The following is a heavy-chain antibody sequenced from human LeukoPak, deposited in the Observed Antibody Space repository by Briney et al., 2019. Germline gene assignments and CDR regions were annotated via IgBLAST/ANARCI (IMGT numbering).Heavy chain of an antibody. Sequence: GRSLRLSCAASGFTFSSYGMHWVRQAPGKGLEWVAVISYDGSNKYYADSVKGRFTISRDNSKNTLYLQMNSLRAEDTAVYYCARAHIYSSSWKFDYWGQGTLVTVSS. CDR3: ARAHIYSSSWKFDY. V-gene: IGHV3-30*03. CDR2: ISYDGSNK. D-gene: IGHD6-13*01. CDR1: GFTFSSYG. J-gene: IGHJ4*02.